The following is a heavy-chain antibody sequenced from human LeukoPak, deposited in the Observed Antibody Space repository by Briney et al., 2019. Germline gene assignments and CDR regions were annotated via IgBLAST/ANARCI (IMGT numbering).Heavy chain of an antibody. D-gene: IGHD6-13*01. CDR1: GFTFSSYA. V-gene: IGHV3-64*01. CDR3: ARVVAAAGKEWFDP. J-gene: IGHJ5*02. Sequence: GGSLRLSCAASGFTFSSYAMHWFRQAPGKGLDYVSAISSNGGSTYYANSVKGRFTISRDNSKNTLYLQMGSLRAEDMAVYYCARVVAAAGKEWFDPWGQGTLVTVSS. CDR2: ISSNGGST.